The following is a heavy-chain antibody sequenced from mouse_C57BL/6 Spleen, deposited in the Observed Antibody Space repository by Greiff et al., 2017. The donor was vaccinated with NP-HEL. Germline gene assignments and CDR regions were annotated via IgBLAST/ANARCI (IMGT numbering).Heavy chain of an antibody. CDR2: IYPGSGNT. Sequence: QVQLQQSGPELVKPGASVKISCKASGYSFTSYYIHWVKQRPGQGLEWIGWIYPGSGNTKYNEKFKGKATLTADTSSSTAYMQLSSLTSEDSAVYYCARGATVVATRGFDYWGQGTTLTVSS. CDR3: ARGATVVATRGFDY. D-gene: IGHD1-1*01. V-gene: IGHV1-66*01. CDR1: GYSFTSYY. J-gene: IGHJ2*01.